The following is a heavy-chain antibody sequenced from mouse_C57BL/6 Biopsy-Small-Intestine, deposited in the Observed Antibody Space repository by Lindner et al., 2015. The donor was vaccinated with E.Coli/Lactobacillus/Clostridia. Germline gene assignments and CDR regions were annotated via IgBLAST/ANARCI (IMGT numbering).Heavy chain of an antibody. CDR3: ARWNDGYYGDY. D-gene: IGHD2-3*01. CDR2: IYPRSGNT. Sequence: VQLQESGAELARPGASVKLSCKASGYIFTTYGISWVKQRTGQGLEWIGEIYPRSGNTYFNEKFKDKATLTADKSSGTAYMELRSLTSEDSAVYFCARWNDGYYGDYWGQGTTLTVSS. J-gene: IGHJ2*01. CDR1: GYIFTTYG. V-gene: IGHV1-81*01.